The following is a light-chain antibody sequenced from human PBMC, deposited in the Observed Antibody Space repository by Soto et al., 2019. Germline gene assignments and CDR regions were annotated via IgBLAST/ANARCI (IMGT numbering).Light chain of an antibody. CDR3: GTWDSSLSAFYV. CDR1: SSNIGNNY. V-gene: IGLV1-51*02. CDR2: ENN. J-gene: IGLJ1*01. Sequence: QSVLTQPPSVSAAPGQKVTISCSGSSSNIGNNYVSWYQQLPGTAPKLLIYENNKRPSGIPDRFSGSKSGTSATLGITGLQTGDEAVYYCGTWDSSLSAFYVFGTGTKVTVL.